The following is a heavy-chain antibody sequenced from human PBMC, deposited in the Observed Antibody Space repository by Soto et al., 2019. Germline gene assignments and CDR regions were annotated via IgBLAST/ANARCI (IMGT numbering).Heavy chain of an antibody. V-gene: IGHV3-30*18. J-gene: IGHJ6*02. CDR3: AKGAGDRLSLGMDV. D-gene: IGHD1-26*01. CDR2: ISYDGSNT. Sequence: QVQLVESGGGVVQPGWSLRLSCAASGFSISDYGMEWVRQAPGKGLEWVALISYDGSNTYYADSVKGRFTISRYNSKDTLFLQMTGLRRADTAVYYCAKGAGDRLSLGMDVWGQETTVTVSS. CDR1: GFSISDYG.